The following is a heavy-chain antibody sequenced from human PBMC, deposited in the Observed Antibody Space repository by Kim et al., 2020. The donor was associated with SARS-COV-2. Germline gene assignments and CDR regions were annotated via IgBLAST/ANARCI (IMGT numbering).Heavy chain of an antibody. CDR2: ISYDGSNK. V-gene: IGHV3-30*04. CDR1: GFTFSSYA. Sequence: GGSLRLSCAASGFTFSSYAMHWVRQAPGKGLEWVAVISYDGSNKYYADSVKGRFTISRDNSKNTLYLQMNSLRAEDTAVYYCARETREYSSGWYAGDYWGQGTLVTVSS. J-gene: IGHJ4*02. D-gene: IGHD6-19*01. CDR3: ARETREYSSGWYAGDY.